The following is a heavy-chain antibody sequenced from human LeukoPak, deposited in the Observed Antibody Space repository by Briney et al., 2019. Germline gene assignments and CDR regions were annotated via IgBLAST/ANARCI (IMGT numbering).Heavy chain of an antibody. J-gene: IGHJ5*02. CDR2: MNPNSGNT. CDR3: ARARITIFGVVRQKNWFDP. CDR1: GYTFTSYD. Sequence: ASVKVSCKASGYTFTSYDINWVRQATGQGLEWMGWMNPNSGNTGYAQKFQGRVTMTRNTSISTAYMELSSLRSEDTAVYYCARARITIFGVVRQKNWFDPWGQGTLVTVSS. D-gene: IGHD3-3*01. V-gene: IGHV1-8*01.